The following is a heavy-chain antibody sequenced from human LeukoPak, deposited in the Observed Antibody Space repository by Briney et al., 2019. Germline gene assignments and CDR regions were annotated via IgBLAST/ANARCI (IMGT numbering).Heavy chain of an antibody. CDR2: IYYSGST. J-gene: IGHJ4*02. CDR3: ARSQGLVLVGFDY. V-gene: IGHV4-39*01. D-gene: IGHD6-19*01. CDR1: GGSISSSSYY. Sequence: SETLSLTCTVSGGSISSSSYYRGWIRQPPGKGLEWIGSIYYSGSTYYNPSLKSRVTISVDTSKNQFSLKLSSVTAADTAVYYCARSQGLVLVGFDYWGQGTLVTVSS.